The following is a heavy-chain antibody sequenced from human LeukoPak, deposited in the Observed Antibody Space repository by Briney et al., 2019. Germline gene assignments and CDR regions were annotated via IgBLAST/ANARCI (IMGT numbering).Heavy chain of an antibody. D-gene: IGHD3-10*01. Sequence: GGSLRLSCAASGFTFSSYGMHWVRQAPDKGLEWVSVIWYDGSNKYYADSVRGRFTISRDNSKNTVYLQMNSLRAEDTAVYYCARPTAGNYKLDPWSRGTLVTVSS. CDR1: GFTFSSYG. CDR2: IWYDGSNK. V-gene: IGHV3-33*01. J-gene: IGHJ5*02. CDR3: ARPTAGNYKLDP.